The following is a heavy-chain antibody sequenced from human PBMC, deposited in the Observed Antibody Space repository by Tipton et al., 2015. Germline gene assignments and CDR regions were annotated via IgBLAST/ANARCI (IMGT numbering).Heavy chain of an antibody. CDR1: GGFIGSYS. CDR2: IYNSGST. J-gene: IGHJ4*02. V-gene: IGHV4-59*12. CDR3: ARGNANSSTWHFDY. D-gene: IGHD2-2*01. Sequence: TLSLTCTVSGGFIGSYSWNWIRQPPGKGLEWIGFIYNSGSTNYNPPLESRVSISVDTSKNQISLKLISVTAADTAIYYCARGNANSSTWHFDYWGQGSMVTVSS.